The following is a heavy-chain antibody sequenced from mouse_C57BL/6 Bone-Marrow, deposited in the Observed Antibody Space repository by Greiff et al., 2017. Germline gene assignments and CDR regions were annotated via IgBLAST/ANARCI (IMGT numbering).Heavy chain of an antibody. CDR1: GFTFSDYY. CDR3: ARQVGSSYYYAMDY. V-gene: IGHV5-12*01. CDR2: ISNGGGST. D-gene: IGHD1-2*01. Sequence: DVMLVESGGGLVQPGGSLKLSCAASGFTFSDYYMYWVRQTPEKRLEWVAYISNGGGSTYYPDTVKGRFTISRDNAKNTLYLQMSRLKSEDTAMYYCARQVGSSYYYAMDYWGQGTSVTVSS. J-gene: IGHJ4*01.